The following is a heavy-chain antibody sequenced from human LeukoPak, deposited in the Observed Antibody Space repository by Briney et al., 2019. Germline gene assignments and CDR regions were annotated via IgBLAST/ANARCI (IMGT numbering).Heavy chain of an antibody. Sequence: PGGSLRLSCAASGFTFDDYAMHWVRQAPGKGLEWVSGISWNSGSIGYADSVKGRFTISRDNAKNSLYLQMNSLRAEDTALYYCAKAVDYGDQVGSDYWGQGTLVTVSS. V-gene: IGHV3-9*01. CDR1: GFTFDDYA. J-gene: IGHJ4*02. CDR2: ISWNSGSI. CDR3: AKAVDYGDQVGSDY. D-gene: IGHD4-17*01.